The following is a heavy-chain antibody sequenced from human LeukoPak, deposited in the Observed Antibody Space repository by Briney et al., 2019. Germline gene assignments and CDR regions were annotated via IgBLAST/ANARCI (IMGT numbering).Heavy chain of an antibody. CDR1: GGSFTSFY. D-gene: IGHD2-2*01. CDR3: ATSSTSWDKSLYY. Sequence: PPETLSPTCAVYGGSFTSFYWNWTRQPPGKGLEWIGEINHSGSTNYNPSLKSRVTISVDTSKNQFSLKLSSVTAADTAVYYCATSSTSWDKSLYYLGQGTLVTSPQ. J-gene: IGHJ4*03. CDR2: INHSGST. V-gene: IGHV4-34*01.